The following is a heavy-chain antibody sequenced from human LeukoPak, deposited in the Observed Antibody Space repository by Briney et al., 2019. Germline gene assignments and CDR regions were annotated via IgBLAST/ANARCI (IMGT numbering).Heavy chain of an antibody. CDR2: IWYDGSNK. V-gene: IGHV3-33*06. CDR3: AKYSSSWDTLDYYYYYGMDV. Sequence: GSLRLSCAASGFTFSSYGMHWVRQAPGKGLEWVAVIWYDGSNKYYADSVKGRFTISRDNSKNTLYLQMNSLRAEDTAVYYCAKYSSSWDTLDYYYYYGMDVWGQGTTVTVSS. CDR1: GFTFSSYG. D-gene: IGHD6-13*01. J-gene: IGHJ6*02.